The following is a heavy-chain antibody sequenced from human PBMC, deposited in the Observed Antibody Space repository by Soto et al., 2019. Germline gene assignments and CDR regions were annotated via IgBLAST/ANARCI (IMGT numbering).Heavy chain of an antibody. CDR2: INSRGDNT. CDR3: GNGLENHYNYDY. V-gene: IGHV3-23*01. J-gene: IGHJ4*02. Sequence: EVQLLESGGGLVQPGGSLRLSCAASGFTFSNHVMSWVRQAPGKGPEWVSSINSRGDNTYYAGSVRGRFTISRDNSKSTLYLQMNRLRAEDTAVYYCGNGLENHYNYDYWGQGTLVTVSS. CDR1: GFTFSNHV. D-gene: IGHD3-16*01.